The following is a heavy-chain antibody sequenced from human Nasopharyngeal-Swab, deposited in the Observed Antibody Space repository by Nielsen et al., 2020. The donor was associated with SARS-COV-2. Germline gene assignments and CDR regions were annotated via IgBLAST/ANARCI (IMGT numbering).Heavy chain of an antibody. CDR2: INTDGRRT. CDR1: GFSFRPFW. D-gene: IGHD4-23*01. Sequence: ESLKISCAASGFSFRPFWMHWVRQVPGEGLVWVSRINTDGRRTNYAESVKGRFTISRDKVKNMLYLQMNNLRPEDTAVYYCARDLGGFGGYWGQGTLATVSS. J-gene: IGHJ4*02. V-gene: IGHV3-74*01. CDR3: ARDLGGFGGY.